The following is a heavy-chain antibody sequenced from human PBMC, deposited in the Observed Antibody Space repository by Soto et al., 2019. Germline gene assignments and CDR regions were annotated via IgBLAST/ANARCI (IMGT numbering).Heavy chain of an antibody. CDR1: GCSISSSDYY. J-gene: IGHJ6*02. CDR3: ARVLIYYYGMDV. CDR2: GHYSGST. Sequence: SETLSLTCTVSGCSISSSDYYWSWIRQPPGKGLEWIGYGHYSGSTYYNPSLKSRVTISVDTSKNRFSLNLSSVTAADTAVYYCARVLIYYYGMDVWGQGTTVTVSS. V-gene: IGHV4-30-4*01.